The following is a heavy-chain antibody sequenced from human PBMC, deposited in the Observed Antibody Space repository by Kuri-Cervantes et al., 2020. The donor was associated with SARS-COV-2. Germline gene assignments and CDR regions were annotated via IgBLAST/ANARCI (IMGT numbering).Heavy chain of an antibody. J-gene: IGHJ6*02. D-gene: IGHD3-10*01. CDR3: ARDGSGSYFITHYYGMDV. CDR2: IYYSGST. CDR1: GGSISSGDYY. V-gene: IGHV4-61*08. Sequence: GSLRLSCTVSGGSISSGDYYWSWIRQPPGKGLEWIGYIYYSGSTNYNPSLKSRVTISVDTSKNQFSLKLSSVTAADTAVYYCARDGSGSYFITHYYGMDVWGQGTTVTVSS.